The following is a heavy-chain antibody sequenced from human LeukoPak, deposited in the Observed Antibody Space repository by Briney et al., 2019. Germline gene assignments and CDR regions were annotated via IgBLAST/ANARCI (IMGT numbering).Heavy chain of an antibody. J-gene: IGHJ4*02. CDR3: ARDEPGSYGPF. V-gene: IGHV3-66*02. D-gene: IGHD5-18*01. CDR1: GFTVSSNY. Sequence: PGGSLRLSCAASGFTVSSNYMSWLRQAPGKGLEWVSVIYSGGSTYYADSVKGRFTISRDNSKNTLYLQMNSLRAEDTAVYYCARDEPGSYGPFWGQGTLVTVSS. CDR2: IYSGGST.